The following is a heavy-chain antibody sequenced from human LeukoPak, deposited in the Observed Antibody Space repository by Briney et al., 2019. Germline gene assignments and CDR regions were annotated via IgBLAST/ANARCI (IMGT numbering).Heavy chain of an antibody. CDR1: GFTFSSYW. CDR2: INSDGSGT. CDR3: ARSAPAGVSYYYYYMDV. Sequence: GGSLRLSCAAYGFTFSSYWMHWVRQAPGKGLVWVSRINSDGSGTTYADSVKGRFPISRDNAKNPLYMQTNSLRAEDTAVYYCARSAPAGVSYYYYYMDVWGKGTTVSISS. V-gene: IGHV3-74*01. D-gene: IGHD6-13*01. J-gene: IGHJ6*03.